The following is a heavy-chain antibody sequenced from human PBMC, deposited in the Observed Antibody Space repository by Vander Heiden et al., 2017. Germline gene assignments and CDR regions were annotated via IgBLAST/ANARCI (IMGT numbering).Heavy chain of an antibody. Sequence: EVQLVASGGGLVKPGGSLRLSCAASGFTFSTYTMNWVRQAPGKGLEWVSSINSTSSYIYYADSVKGRFTISRDNAKNSLYLQMNSLRTEDTAVYYCASLAGAGTSDYWGQGTLVTVSS. CDR3: ASLAGAGTSDY. V-gene: IGHV3-21*01. J-gene: IGHJ4*02. D-gene: IGHD6-13*01. CDR1: GFTFSTYT. CDR2: INSTSSYI.